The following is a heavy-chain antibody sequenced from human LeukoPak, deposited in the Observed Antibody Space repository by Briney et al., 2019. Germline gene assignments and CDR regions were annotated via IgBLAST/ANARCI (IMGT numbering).Heavy chain of an antibody. J-gene: IGHJ4*02. CDR3: ARGRDVVVVPAADFDY. CDR2: TYYSSQWYT. Sequence: SQTLSLTCVISGDSVSRNNIAWNWIRQSPSRGLEWLGRTYYSSQWYTDYAVSVRSRITINPDTSKNQFSLQLNSVTPEDTAVYYCARGRDVVVVPAADFDYWGQGILVTVSS. CDR1: GDSVSRNNIA. D-gene: IGHD2-2*01. V-gene: IGHV6-1*01.